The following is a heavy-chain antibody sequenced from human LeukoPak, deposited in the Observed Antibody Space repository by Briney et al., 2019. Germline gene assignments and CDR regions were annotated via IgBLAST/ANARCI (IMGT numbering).Heavy chain of an antibody. Sequence: SGGSLRLSCAASGFTFSSYAMHWVRQAPGKGLEWVAVISYDGSNKYYADSVKGRFTISRDNSKNTLYLQMNSLRAEDTAVYYCAKVQAYSGGIFDIWGQGTMVTVSS. V-gene: IGHV3-30*04. D-gene: IGHD6-19*01. CDR3: AKVQAYSGGIFDI. J-gene: IGHJ3*02. CDR2: ISYDGSNK. CDR1: GFTFSSYA.